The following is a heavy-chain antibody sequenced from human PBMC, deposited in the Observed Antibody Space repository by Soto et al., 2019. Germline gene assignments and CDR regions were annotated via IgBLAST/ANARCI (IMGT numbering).Heavy chain of an antibody. J-gene: IGHJ4*02. CDR2: INTDGSST. V-gene: IGHV3-74*01. Sequence: EVQLVESGGGLVQPGGSLRLSCAASGFTFSSYWMHWVRQVPGKGLVWVSRINTDGSSTSYADSVKGRFTISRDNAKNTLYLQMNSLLAEDTAVYYCASPRYDGSGTPFDYWGQGTLVTVSS. CDR1: GFTFSSYW. D-gene: IGHD3-22*01. CDR3: ASPRYDGSGTPFDY.